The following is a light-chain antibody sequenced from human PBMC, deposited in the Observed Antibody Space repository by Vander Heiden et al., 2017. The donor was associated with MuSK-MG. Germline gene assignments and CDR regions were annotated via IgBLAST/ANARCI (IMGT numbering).Light chain of an antibody. CDR1: QSISGY. V-gene: IGKV1-39*01. J-gene: IGKJ3*01. Sequence: DIQMTQSPSSLSASVGDRVTIPYRASQSISGYLNWYQQKPGKAPKLLIYAASSLQSGVPSRFSGSGSGTDFTLTISSLQPEDFATYYCQQSYSTLVTFGPGTIVDIK. CDR3: QQSYSTLVT. CDR2: AAS.